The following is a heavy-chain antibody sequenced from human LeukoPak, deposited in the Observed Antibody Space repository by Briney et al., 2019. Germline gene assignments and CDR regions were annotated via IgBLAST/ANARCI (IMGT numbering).Heavy chain of an antibody. CDR2: VYYSGST. Sequence: SETLSLTCTVSGGSISSYSWSWIRQPPGKGLEWIGYVYYSGSTNYNPSLKSRVTISVDTSKNQFSLKLSSVTAADTAVYYCARVPEYYDSSFFDYWGQGTLVTVSS. V-gene: IGHV4-59*12. CDR3: ARVPEYYDSSFFDY. D-gene: IGHD3-22*01. J-gene: IGHJ4*02. CDR1: GGSISSYS.